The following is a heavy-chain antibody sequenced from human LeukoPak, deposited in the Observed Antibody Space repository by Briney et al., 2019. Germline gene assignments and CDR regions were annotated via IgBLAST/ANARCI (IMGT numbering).Heavy chain of an antibody. CDR1: GYTFTDYY. V-gene: IGHV1-2*06. CDR2: INPKGGGT. J-gene: IGHJ6*03. Sequence: VASVKVSCKASGYTFTDYYIHWVRQAPGQGLEWMGRINPKGGGTNYAQKFQGRVTMTRDTSIATAYMELNNLRSDDTAAFYCARSWTKTNYHYMDVWAKGTTVTVS. CDR3: ARSWTKTNYHYMDV. D-gene: IGHD1-14*01.